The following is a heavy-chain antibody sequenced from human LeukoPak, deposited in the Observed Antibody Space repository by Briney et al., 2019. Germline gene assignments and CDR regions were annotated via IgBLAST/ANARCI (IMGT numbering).Heavy chain of an antibody. Sequence: PGGSLRLSCAASGFTFSRYNMNWVRQAPGKGLEWVSSISRTGNYIYYADSVKGRFTISRDNAKNSLYLQMNSLRAEDTAVYYCAAGTTHFDYWGQGTLVTVSS. J-gene: IGHJ4*02. CDR3: AAGTTHFDY. D-gene: IGHD4-17*01. V-gene: IGHV3-21*04. CDR2: ISRTGNYI. CDR1: GFTFSRYN.